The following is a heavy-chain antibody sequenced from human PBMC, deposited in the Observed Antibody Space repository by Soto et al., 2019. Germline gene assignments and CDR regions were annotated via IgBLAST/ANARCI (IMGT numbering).Heavy chain of an antibody. V-gene: IGHV1-18*01. Sequence: ALVKVACKASGYRIPIYGISWLRKAPGQGLEWMGWISAYNGNTNYSQKFQGRVTITRDTSASTAYMELSSLRSEDTAVYYCARSIVVVTALDYWGQGTLVTVSS. D-gene: IGHD2-21*02. J-gene: IGHJ4*02. CDR2: ISAYNGNT. CDR3: ARSIVVVTALDY. CDR1: GYRIPIYG.